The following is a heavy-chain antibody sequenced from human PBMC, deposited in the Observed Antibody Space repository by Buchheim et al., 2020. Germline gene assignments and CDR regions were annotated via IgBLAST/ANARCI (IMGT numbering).Heavy chain of an antibody. Sequence: QVQLVESGGGVVQPGRSLRLSCAASRFTFSSYAMHWVRQAPGKGLEWVAVISYDGSNTYYADSVKGRFTISRDNSKNTLYLQMSSLRAEDTAVYYCARAYTDAGWGHFDYWGQGTL. J-gene: IGHJ4*02. D-gene: IGHD6-19*01. CDR1: RFTFSSYA. V-gene: IGHV3-30*15. CDR3: ARAYTDAGWGHFDY. CDR2: ISYDGSNT.